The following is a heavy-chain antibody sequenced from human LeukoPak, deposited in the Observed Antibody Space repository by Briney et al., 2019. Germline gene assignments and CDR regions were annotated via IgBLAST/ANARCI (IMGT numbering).Heavy chain of an antibody. CDR2: IAYAGT. J-gene: IGHJ6*04. Sequence: PGGSLRLSCAASGFTFSAYAMNWVRQAPGKGLEWVSTIAYAGTFYADSVKGRFTLSRDDSKDTLSLQMNSLRAEDTALYYCVKGLHLLDVWGEGTSVTVSS. CDR3: VKGLHLLDV. V-gene: IGHV3-23*01. CDR1: GFTFSAYA.